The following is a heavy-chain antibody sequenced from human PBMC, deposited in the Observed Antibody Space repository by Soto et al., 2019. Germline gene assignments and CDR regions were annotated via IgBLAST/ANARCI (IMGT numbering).Heavy chain of an antibody. CDR3: ARDGALGENHYYSVMDV. CDR2: ISAHNGNT. CDR1: GYTFTNYG. Sequence: QVQLVQSGAEVKKPGASVKVSCKASGYTFTNYGISWVRQAPGQGLEWMGWISAHNGNTNYAQKLQGRATMTQDASTSTAYMELRSMRFDDTAIYYCARDGALGENHYYSVMDVWVQGPTVTVSS. J-gene: IGHJ6*02. D-gene: IGHD3-16*01. V-gene: IGHV1-18*01.